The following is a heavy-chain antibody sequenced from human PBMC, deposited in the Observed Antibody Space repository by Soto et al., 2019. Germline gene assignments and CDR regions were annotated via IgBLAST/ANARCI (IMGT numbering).Heavy chain of an antibody. Sequence: EVQLLESGGGLVQPGGSLRLSCAASGFTFSSYAMSWVRQAPGKGLEWVSAISGSGGSTYYADSVKGRFTISRDNSKNTMDLQMTSLRTEDKAVYYCAKDRRIAVAGTPWFDPWGQGTLVTVSS. CDR1: GFTFSSYA. D-gene: IGHD6-19*01. CDR2: ISGSGGST. CDR3: AKDRRIAVAGTPWFDP. J-gene: IGHJ5*02. V-gene: IGHV3-23*01.